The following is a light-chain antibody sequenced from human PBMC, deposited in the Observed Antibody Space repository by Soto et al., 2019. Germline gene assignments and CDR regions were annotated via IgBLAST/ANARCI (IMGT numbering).Light chain of an antibody. CDR2: RAS. CDR1: QSLGDN. CDR3: QQYNNWLPWT. Sequence: IVVTQSPATRAVYPGATATLSCRASQSLGDNLAWYQQKPGQAPRLLIFRASSRAKGVPARFSASGSGTEFTLTIGGLQSEDFAVYYCQQYNNWLPWTFGPGTKVDIK. J-gene: IGKJ1*01. V-gene: IGKV3-15*01.